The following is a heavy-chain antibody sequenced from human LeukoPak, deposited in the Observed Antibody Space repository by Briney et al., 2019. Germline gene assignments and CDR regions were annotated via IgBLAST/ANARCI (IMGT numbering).Heavy chain of an antibody. CDR2: ISSSSYI. D-gene: IGHD2-8*01. Sequence: GGSLRLSCAASGFTFSSYSMNWVRQAPGKGLEWVSSISSSSYIYYADSVKGRFTISRDNAKNSLYLQMNSLRAEDTAVYYCARVMASLKHASDYWGQGTLVTVSS. CDR1: GFTFSSYS. V-gene: IGHV3-21*01. J-gene: IGHJ4*02. CDR3: ARVMASLKHASDY.